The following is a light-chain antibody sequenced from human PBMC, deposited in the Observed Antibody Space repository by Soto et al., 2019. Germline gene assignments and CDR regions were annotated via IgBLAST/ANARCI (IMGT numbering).Light chain of an antibody. CDR1: SSNIGAGYD. V-gene: IGLV1-40*01. CDR3: QSYDSSLSAYV. J-gene: IGLJ3*02. CDR2: VNS. Sequence: QSVLTQPPSVSGAPGQRVTISCTGSSSNIGAGYDVHWYQQLPGTAPKLLIYVNSNRPSGVPDRFSGSKSGTSASLAITGLQAEDEADYYCQSYDSSLSAYVFGGGTQLTVL.